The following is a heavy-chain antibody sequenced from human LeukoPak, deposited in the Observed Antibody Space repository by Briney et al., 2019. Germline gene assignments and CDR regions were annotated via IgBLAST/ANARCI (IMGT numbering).Heavy chain of an antibody. CDR3: AKGTDGAGSYRPFDY. CDR2: INSGGGTT. Sequence: GGSLRLSCAASGFTLSSSTMSWLRQAPGKGLEWVSAINSGGGTTSAESVKGRFTISRDDSKNTLYLKMNSLRAEDTAVYYCAKGTDGAGSYRPFDYWGQGTLVTVSS. D-gene: IGHD3-10*01. CDR1: GFTLSSST. J-gene: IGHJ4*02. V-gene: IGHV3-23*01.